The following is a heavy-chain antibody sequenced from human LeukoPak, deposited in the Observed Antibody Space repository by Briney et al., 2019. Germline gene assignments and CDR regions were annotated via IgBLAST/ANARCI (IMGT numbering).Heavy chain of an antibody. CDR2: MNPNSGNT. CDR1: GYTFTSYD. CDR3: ARAGVPAANRPVKRNYYYYYMDV. V-gene: IGHV1-8*01. Sequence: ASVKVSCKASGYTFTSYDINWVRQATGQGLEWMGWMNPNSGNTGYAQKFQGRVTMTRNTSIGTAYMELSSLRSEDTAVYYCARAGVPAANRPVKRNYYYYYMDVWGKGTTVTVSS. D-gene: IGHD2-2*01. J-gene: IGHJ6*03.